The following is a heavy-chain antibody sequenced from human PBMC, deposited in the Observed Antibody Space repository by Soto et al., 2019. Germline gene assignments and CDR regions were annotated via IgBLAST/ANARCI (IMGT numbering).Heavy chain of an antibody. Sequence: NPSETLSLTCTVSGGSISSYYWSWIRQPPGKGLEWIGYIYYSGSTNYNPSLKSRVTISVDTSKNQFSLKLSSVTAADTAVYYCARRRFGEFSLDYWGQGTLVTVSS. CDR2: IYYSGST. V-gene: IGHV4-59*08. D-gene: IGHD3-10*01. CDR1: GGSISSYY. J-gene: IGHJ4*02. CDR3: ARRRFGEFSLDY.